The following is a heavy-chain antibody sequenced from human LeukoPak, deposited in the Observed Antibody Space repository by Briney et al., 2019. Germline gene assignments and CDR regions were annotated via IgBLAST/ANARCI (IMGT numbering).Heavy chain of an antibody. J-gene: IGHJ4*02. CDR1: GFTFSNAW. V-gene: IGHV3-15*01. Sequence: GGSLRLSCAASGFTFSNAWMSWVRQAPGKGLEWVGRIKSKTDGGTTDYAAPVKGRFTISRDDSKNTLYLQMNSLKTEDTAVYYCTTEDYYGSGSYYNPVDYWGQGTLVTVSS. CDR3: TTEDYYGSGSYYNPVDY. D-gene: IGHD3-10*01. CDR2: IKSKTDGGTT.